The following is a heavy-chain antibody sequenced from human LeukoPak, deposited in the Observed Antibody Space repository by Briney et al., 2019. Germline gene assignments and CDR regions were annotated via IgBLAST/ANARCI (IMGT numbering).Heavy chain of an antibody. V-gene: IGHV3-64D*09. J-gene: IGHJ4*02. CDR3: VSTYYFDSSGYYPFDY. CDR1: GFAFRNNA. Sequence: GGSLRLSCSASGFAFRNNAMHWLRQAPGKGLEYVSGISSNGGSTDYADSVKGRFTISRDNSKNTPYLQMSTLRVEDTAAYYCVSTYYFDSSGYYPFDYWGQGTQVTVSS. CDR2: ISSNGGST. D-gene: IGHD3-22*01.